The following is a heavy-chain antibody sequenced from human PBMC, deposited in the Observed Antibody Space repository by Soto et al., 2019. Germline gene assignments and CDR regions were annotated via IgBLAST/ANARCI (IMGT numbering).Heavy chain of an antibody. CDR1: GFTFSSYW. J-gene: IGHJ4*02. Sequence: GGSLRLSCAASGFTFSSYWMTWVRQAPGKGLEWVANIKQDGSEKYYVDSVMGRFTISRDNAQNSLYLQMSSLRAEDTAIYYCASGTVVTTFFVLWGQGTLVTVAS. V-gene: IGHV3-7*03. D-gene: IGHD2-21*02. CDR2: IKQDGSEK. CDR3: ASGTVVTTFFVL.